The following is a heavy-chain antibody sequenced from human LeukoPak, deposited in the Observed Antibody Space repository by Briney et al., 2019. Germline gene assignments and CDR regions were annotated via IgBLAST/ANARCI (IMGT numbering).Heavy chain of an antibody. J-gene: IGHJ4*02. D-gene: IGHD3-22*01. CDR3: ASSAHYYDSNGPADY. CDR1: GGTFSSYA. Sequence: SVKVSCKTSGGTFSSYAINWVRQAPGQGLEWMGWFIYIYGSAVYAEKFQGRVTITTDESSSTVYMELSSLRSEDTAVYYCASSAHYYDSNGPADYWGQGTRVTVCS. V-gene: IGHV1-69*05. CDR2: FIYIYGSA.